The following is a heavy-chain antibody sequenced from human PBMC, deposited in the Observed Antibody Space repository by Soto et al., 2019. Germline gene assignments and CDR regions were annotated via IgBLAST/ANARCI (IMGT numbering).Heavy chain of an antibody. V-gene: IGHV1-18*01. CDR1: GYTFTSYG. CDR3: ARDRIGTIFGVVSAGPNWFDP. CDR2: ISAYNGNT. Sequence: ASVKVSCKASGYTFTSYGISWVRQAPGQGLEWMGWISAYNGNTNYAQKLQGRVTMTTDTSTSTAYMELRSLRSDDTAVYYCARDRIGTIFGVVSAGPNWFDPCGQGTLVTVSS. D-gene: IGHD3-3*01. J-gene: IGHJ5*02.